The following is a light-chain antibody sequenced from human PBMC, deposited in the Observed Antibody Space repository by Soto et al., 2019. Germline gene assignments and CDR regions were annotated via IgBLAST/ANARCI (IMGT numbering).Light chain of an antibody. CDR1: QSVLYSSNNKNY. CDR2: WAS. CDR3: QQANSFPLT. Sequence: DIVMTQSPDSLAVSLGERATINCKSSQSVLYSSNNKNYLAWYQQKPGQPPKLLIYWASTRESGVPDRFSGSGSGTDFILTISNLQPEDFATYFCQQANSFPLTFGGGTRVEI. J-gene: IGKJ4*01. V-gene: IGKV4-1*01.